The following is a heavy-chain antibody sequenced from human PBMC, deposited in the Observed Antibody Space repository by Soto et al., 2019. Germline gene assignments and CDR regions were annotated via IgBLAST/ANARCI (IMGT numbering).Heavy chain of an antibody. D-gene: IGHD6-19*01. CDR3: ARPAYSSGWFEVRYFDY. V-gene: IGHV4-34*01. J-gene: IGHJ4*02. CDR2: INHSGST. Sequence: QVQLQQWGAGLLKPSETLSLTCAVYGGSFSGYYWSWIRQPPGKGLEWIGEINHSGSTNYNPSLKSRVTISVATSKNQFSLKLSSVTAADTAVYYCARPAYSSGWFEVRYFDYWGQGTLVTVSS. CDR1: GGSFSGYY.